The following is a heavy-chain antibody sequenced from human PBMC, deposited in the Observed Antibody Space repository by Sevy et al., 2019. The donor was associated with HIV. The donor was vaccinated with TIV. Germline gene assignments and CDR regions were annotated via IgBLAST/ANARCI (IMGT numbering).Heavy chain of an antibody. CDR2: ISSSGSTI. D-gene: IGHD5-12*01. Sequence: GGSLRLSCAASGFTLSDYYMTWIRQAPGKGLERLSYISSSGSTISYADSVKGRFTISRDNAKNSLYLQMNSLRAEDTAGYYCARARGYSGYDWGNWFDPWWQGTLVTVSS. CDR3: ARARGYSGYDWGNWFDP. J-gene: IGHJ5*02. CDR1: GFTLSDYY. V-gene: IGHV3-11*04.